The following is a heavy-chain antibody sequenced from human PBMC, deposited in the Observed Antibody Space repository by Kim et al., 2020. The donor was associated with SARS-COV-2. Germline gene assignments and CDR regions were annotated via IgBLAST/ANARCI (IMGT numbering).Heavy chain of an antibody. Sequence: GGSLRLSCAASGFTFSSYGMHWVRQAPGKGLEWVAVIWYDGSNKYYADSVKGRFTISRDNSKNTLDLQMNSLRAEDTAVYYWARVRRDYGSGSYGDSWGQGAPFSVSS. CDR2: IWYDGSNK. V-gene: IGHV3-33*01. J-gene: IGHJ4*02. CDR3: ARVRRDYGSGSYGDS. D-gene: IGHD3-10*01. CDR1: GFTFSSYG.